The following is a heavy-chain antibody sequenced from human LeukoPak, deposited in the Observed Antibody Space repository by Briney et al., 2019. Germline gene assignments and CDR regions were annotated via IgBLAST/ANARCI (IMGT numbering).Heavy chain of an antibody. CDR2: ISSSGSTI. Sequence: GGSLRLSCAASGFTLSDYYMSWIRQAPGKGLEWVSYISSSGSTIYYADSVKGRFTISRDNAKNSLYLQMNSLRAEDTAVYYCAREVEAYYDSSGYYGPGAFDIWGQGTMVTVSS. D-gene: IGHD3-22*01. CDR3: AREVEAYYDSSGYYGPGAFDI. J-gene: IGHJ3*02. V-gene: IGHV3-11*01. CDR1: GFTLSDYY.